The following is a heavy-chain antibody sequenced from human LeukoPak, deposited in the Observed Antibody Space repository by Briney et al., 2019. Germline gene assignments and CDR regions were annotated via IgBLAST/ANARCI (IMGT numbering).Heavy chain of an antibody. Sequence: SETLSLTCTVSGGSISSYYWSWIRQPPGKGLEWIGYIYYSGSTNYNPSLKSRVTISVDTSKNQFSLKLSSVTAADTAVYYCARDSAAAGDYYVMDAWGQGTTVTVSS. J-gene: IGHJ6*02. CDR1: GGSISSYY. CDR2: IYYSGST. CDR3: ARDSAAAGDYYVMDA. V-gene: IGHV4-59*01. D-gene: IGHD6-13*01.